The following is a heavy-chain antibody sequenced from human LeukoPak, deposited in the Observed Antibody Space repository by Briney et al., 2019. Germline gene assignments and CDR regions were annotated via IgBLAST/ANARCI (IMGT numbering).Heavy chain of an antibody. CDR3: ARGVKIEYSSSSRDWYFDL. CDR2: IYYSGST. CDR1: GGSISSYY. J-gene: IGHJ2*01. V-gene: IGHV4-59*08. Sequence: PSETLSLTCAVSGGSISSYYWSWIRQPPGKGLEWIGYIYYSGSTNYNPSLKSRVTISVDTSKNQFSLKLSSVTAADTAVYYCARGVKIEYSSSSRDWYFDLWGRGTLDTVSS. D-gene: IGHD6-6*01.